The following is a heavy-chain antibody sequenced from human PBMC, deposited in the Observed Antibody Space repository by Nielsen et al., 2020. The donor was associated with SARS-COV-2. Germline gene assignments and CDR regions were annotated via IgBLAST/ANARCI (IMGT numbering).Heavy chain of an antibody. J-gene: IGHJ4*02. Sequence: ASVKVSCKTSGYTFTSFAIHWVRQAPGQSLEWMGWINAGNGNTKYSQKFQGRVTMTRDTSANTAYMEVSSLSSEDTAVYYCARITPSSGWDYWGQGTLVTVSS. CDR3: ARITPSSGWDY. CDR1: GYTFTSFA. D-gene: IGHD6-19*01. V-gene: IGHV1-3*01. CDR2: INAGNGNT.